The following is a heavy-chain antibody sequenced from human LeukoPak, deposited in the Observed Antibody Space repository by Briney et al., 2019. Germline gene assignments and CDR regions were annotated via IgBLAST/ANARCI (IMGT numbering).Heavy chain of an antibody. Sequence: SETLSLTCTVSGGSISSYYWSWIRQAPGKGLEWIGYIYYSGSTNYNPSLKSRVTISVDTSKNQFSLKLSSVTAADTAVYYCARGGSPRIAAAGDFDYWGQGTLVTVSS. V-gene: IGHV4-59*01. CDR1: GGSISSYY. D-gene: IGHD6-13*01. J-gene: IGHJ4*02. CDR2: IYYSGST. CDR3: ARGGSPRIAAAGDFDY.